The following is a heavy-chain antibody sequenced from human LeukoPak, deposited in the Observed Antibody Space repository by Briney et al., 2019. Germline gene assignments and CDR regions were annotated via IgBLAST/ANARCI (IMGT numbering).Heavy chain of an antibody. J-gene: IGHJ5*02. Sequence: ASVKVSCKASGYTFTSYDINWVRQAPGQGLEWMGWMNPNSGNTGYAQKFQGRVTMTRNTSISTAYMELSSLRSEDTAVYYCARDQDIVVVVAALRQREMGGFDPWGQGTLVTVSS. CDR1: GYTFTSYD. CDR3: ARDQDIVVVVAALRQREMGGFDP. V-gene: IGHV1-8*01. CDR2: MNPNSGNT. D-gene: IGHD2-15*01.